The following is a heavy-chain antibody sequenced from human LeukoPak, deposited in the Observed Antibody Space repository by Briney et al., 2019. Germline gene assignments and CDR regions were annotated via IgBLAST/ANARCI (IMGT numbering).Heavy chain of an antibody. CDR3: ARGYYFDY. J-gene: IGHJ4*02. CDR2: IYYTGTT. CDR1: GGSISTYY. Sequence: PSETLSLTCSVSGGSISTYYWSWIRQPPGKGLEWIGYIYYTGTTNYNPSLRSRLTISVDTSKNQFSLKLSSVTAADTAVYYCARGYYFDYWGQGTLVTVSS. V-gene: IGHV4-59*01.